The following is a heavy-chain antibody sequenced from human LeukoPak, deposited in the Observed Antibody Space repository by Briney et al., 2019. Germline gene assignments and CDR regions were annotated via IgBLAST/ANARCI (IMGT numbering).Heavy chain of an antibody. CDR3: ARAVGGDGSGSL. Sequence: TSETLSLTCTVSGGPINSGDYYWVWIRQPPGKGLEWIGSIYYSGSSSYNPSLKSRVTMSVDMSTRQISLKLSSVTAADTAVYYCARAVGGDGSGSLWGPGTLVTVSS. V-gene: IGHV4-39*07. D-gene: IGHD3-10*01. CDR2: IYYSGSS. CDR1: GGPINSGDYY. J-gene: IGHJ4*02.